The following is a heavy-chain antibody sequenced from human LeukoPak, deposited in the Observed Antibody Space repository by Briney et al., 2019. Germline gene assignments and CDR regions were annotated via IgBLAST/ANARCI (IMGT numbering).Heavy chain of an antibody. CDR3: ARDRGGSLDWLSPAHYGMDV. CDR1: GFTFSSYA. D-gene: IGHD3-9*01. Sequence: GGSLRLSCAASGFTFSSYAMSWVRQAPGKGLEWVSAISGSGGSTYYADSVKGRFTISRDNAKNSLYLQMNSLRAEDTAVYYCARDRGGSLDWLSPAHYGMDVWGQGTTVTVSS. CDR2: ISGSGGST. J-gene: IGHJ6*02. V-gene: IGHV3-23*01.